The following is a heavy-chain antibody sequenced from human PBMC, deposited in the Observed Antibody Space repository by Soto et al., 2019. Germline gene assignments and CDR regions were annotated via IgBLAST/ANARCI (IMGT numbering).Heavy chain of an antibody. CDR3: ARRTGSYIGYFDL. J-gene: IGHJ2*01. CDR1: GFTFTDYY. CDR2: ISTSSSYT. Sequence: QVQLVESGGGLVKPGGSLRLSCAASGFTFTDYYMSWIRQAPGKGLEWVSYISTSSSYTNYADSVKGRFTISRDNARNSLYLQMNSLRAEDTAVYYCARRTGSYIGYFDLWGRGTLVTVSS. V-gene: IGHV3-11*05. D-gene: IGHD1-26*01.